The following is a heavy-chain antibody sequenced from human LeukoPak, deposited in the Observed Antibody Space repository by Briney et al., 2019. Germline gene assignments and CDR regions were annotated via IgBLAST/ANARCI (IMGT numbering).Heavy chain of an antibody. CDR3: ARAGSEYAFDI. V-gene: IGHV3-48*04. D-gene: IGHD3-10*01. CDR1: GFTFSSYS. J-gene: IGHJ3*02. CDR2: ISSSSSTI. Sequence: GGSLRLSCAASGFTFSSYSMNWVRQAPGRGLEWVSYISSSSSTIYYADSVKGRFTISRDNAKNSLYLQMNSLRAEDTAVYYCARAGSEYAFDIWGQGTMVTVSS.